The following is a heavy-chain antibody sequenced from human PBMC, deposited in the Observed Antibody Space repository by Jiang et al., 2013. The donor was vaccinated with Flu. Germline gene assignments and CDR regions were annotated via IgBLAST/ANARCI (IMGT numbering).Heavy chain of an antibody. Sequence: ELKKPGASVKVSCKASGYTFTSIAMNWVRQAPGQGLEWMGWINTNTGNPTYAQGFTGRFVFSLDTSVSTAYLQISSLKAEDTAVYYCARTPLRIAAAGTGNGYWGQGTLVTVSS. CDR3: ARTPLRIAAAGTGNGY. D-gene: IGHD6-13*01. CDR1: GYTFTSIA. V-gene: IGHV7-4-1*02. J-gene: IGHJ4*02. CDR2: INTNTGNP.